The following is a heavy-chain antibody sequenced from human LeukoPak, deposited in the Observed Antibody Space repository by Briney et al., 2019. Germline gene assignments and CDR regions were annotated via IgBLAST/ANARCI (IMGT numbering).Heavy chain of an antibody. CDR2: IWYDGSKT. CDR3: AKEVGPDLGA. V-gene: IGHV3-33*06. CDR1: GFSFSSYA. J-gene: IGHJ4*02. D-gene: IGHD1-26*01. Sequence: GGSLRLSCAASGFSFSSYAMSWVRQAPGKGLEWVAIIWYDGSKTYYAESVKGRFTISRDNSNNMAYLQMSSLRVEDTAVYYCAKEVGPDLGAWGQGTLVTVSS.